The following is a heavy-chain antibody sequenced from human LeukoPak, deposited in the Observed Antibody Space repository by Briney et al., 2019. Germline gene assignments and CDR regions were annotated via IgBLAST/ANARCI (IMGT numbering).Heavy chain of an antibody. V-gene: IGHV4-31*11. CDR3: ARSSYYDSSGYYYSFDY. Sequence: SETLSLTCAVYGGSFSGYYWSWIRQHPGKGLEWIGYIYYSGSTYYNPSLKSRVTISVDTSKNQFSLKLSSVTAADTAVYYCARSSYYDSSGYYYSFDYWGQGTLVTVSS. J-gene: IGHJ4*02. CDR1: GGSFSGYY. CDR2: IYYSGST. D-gene: IGHD3-22*01.